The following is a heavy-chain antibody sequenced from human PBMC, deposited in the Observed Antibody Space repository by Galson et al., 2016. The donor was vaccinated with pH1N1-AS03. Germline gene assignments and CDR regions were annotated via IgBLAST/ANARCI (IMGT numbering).Heavy chain of an antibody. CDR2: ISFDGKSE. D-gene: IGHD2-2*02. Sequence: SLRLSCAASGFTFSDYAMHWVRQAPGKGQEWVATISFDGKSEYYADSVMGRFTIYRDNPKKTLYLQMKSLRVEKTAMYYCTRVGGGAIPAAIRDASDIGGQGTMVTFSS. V-gene: IGHV3-30*04. CDR3: TRVGGGAIPAAIRDASDI. J-gene: IGHJ3*02. CDR1: GFTFSDYA.